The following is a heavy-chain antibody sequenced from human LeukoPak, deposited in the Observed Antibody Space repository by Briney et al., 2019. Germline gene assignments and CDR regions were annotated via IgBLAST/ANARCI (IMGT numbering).Heavy chain of an antibody. D-gene: IGHD6-13*01. CDR2: IKSKTDGGTT. CDR1: GFTFSSYG. CDR3: TTAYSSSWYNYYYGMDV. Sequence: PGGSLRLSCAASGFTFSSYGMHWVRQAPGKGLEWVGRIKSKTDGGTTDYAAPVTGRFTISRDDSKNTLYLQMNSLKTEDTAVYYCTTAYSSSWYNYYYGMDVWGQGTTVTVSS. V-gene: IGHV3-15*07. J-gene: IGHJ6*02.